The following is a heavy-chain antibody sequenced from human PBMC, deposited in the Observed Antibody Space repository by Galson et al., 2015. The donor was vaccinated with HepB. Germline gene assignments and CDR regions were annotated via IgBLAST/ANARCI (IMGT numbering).Heavy chain of an antibody. CDR1: GYTLTELS. D-gene: IGHD4-17*01. J-gene: IGHJ6*01. Sequence: SVKVSCKVSGYTLTELSMHWVRKAPGKGLEWMGGFDPEHGETVYAQKFQGRVTMTEDTSTDTAYMELSSLRSEDTAVYYWATGEVTDYGSRAYYYGMDVWGQGTTVTVSS. CDR3: ATGEVTDYGSRAYYYGMDV. CDR2: FDPEHGET. V-gene: IGHV1-24*01.